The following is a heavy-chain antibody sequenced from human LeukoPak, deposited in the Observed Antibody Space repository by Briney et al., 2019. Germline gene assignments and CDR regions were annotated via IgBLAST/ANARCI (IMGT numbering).Heavy chain of an antibody. J-gene: IGHJ3*02. Sequence: GGSLRLSCAASGFTFSSYAMSWVRQAPGKGLEWVSAISGSGGSTYYADSVKGRFTISRDNSKNTLYLQMNSLRAEDTAAYYCAKSGGIVVVPAAVMGHDAFDIWGQGTMVTVSS. CDR2: ISGSGGST. CDR1: GFTFSSYA. V-gene: IGHV3-23*01. D-gene: IGHD2-2*01. CDR3: AKSGGIVVVPAAVMGHDAFDI.